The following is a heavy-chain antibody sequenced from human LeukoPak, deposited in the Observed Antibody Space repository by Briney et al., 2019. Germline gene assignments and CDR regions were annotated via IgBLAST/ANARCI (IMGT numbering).Heavy chain of an antibody. V-gene: IGHV3-7*01. J-gene: IGHJ3*02. CDR3: ARRGNDYGDPLNAFDI. CDR2: IKQDGSEK. CDR1: GFTFSSYW. D-gene: IGHD4-17*01. Sequence: PGGSLRLSCAASGFTFSSYWMSWVRQAPGKGLEWVANIKQDGSEKYYVDSVKGRFTISRDNAKNSLYLQMNSLRAEDTAVYYCARRGNDYGDPLNAFDIWGQGTMVTVSS.